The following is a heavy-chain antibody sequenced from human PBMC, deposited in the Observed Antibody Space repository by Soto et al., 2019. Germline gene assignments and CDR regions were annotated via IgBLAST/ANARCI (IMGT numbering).Heavy chain of an antibody. CDR3: ARHVYDSSGVQEFDY. Sequence: SETLSLTCTVSGGSISSSSYYWGWIRQPPGKGLEWIGSIYYSGSTYYNPSLKSRVTISVDTSKNQFSLKLSSVTAADTAVYYCARHVYDSSGVQEFDYWGQGTLVTVSS. CDR2: IYYSGST. CDR1: GGSISSSSYY. D-gene: IGHD3-22*01. J-gene: IGHJ4*02. V-gene: IGHV4-39*01.